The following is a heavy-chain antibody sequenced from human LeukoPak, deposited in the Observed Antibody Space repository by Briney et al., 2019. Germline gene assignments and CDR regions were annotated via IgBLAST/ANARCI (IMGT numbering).Heavy chain of an antibody. CDR1: GGSFSGYY. V-gene: IGHV4-34*01. J-gene: IGHJ4*02. D-gene: IGHD3-10*01. CDR2: INHSGST. CDR3: ARERVAHYYGSGSYYFGPDY. Sequence: SETLSLTCVVYGGSFSGYYWSWIRQPPGKGLEWIGEINHSGSTNYNPSLKSRVTISVDTSKNQFSLKLSSVTAADTAVYYCARERVAHYYGSGSYYFGPDYWGQGTLVTVSS.